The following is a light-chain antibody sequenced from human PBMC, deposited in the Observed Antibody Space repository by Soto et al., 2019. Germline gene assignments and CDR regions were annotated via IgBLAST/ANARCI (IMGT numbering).Light chain of an antibody. CDR2: GAS. CDR1: QRVSSTY. CDR3: QQYGGSPKT. J-gene: IGKJ2*01. Sequence: EIVLTQSPGTLSLSPGQRATLSCRASQRVSSTYLAWYQQKPGQAPRLLIYGASNRATGIPDKFSGSGSGTDFTLTINRLEPEDFAVYFCQQYGGSPKTFGQGTKLEI. V-gene: IGKV3-20*01.